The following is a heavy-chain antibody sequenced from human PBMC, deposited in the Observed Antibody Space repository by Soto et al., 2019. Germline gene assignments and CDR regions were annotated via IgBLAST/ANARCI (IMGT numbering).Heavy chain of an antibody. CDR1: GFTFSSYS. D-gene: IGHD6-19*01. J-gene: IGHJ4*02. CDR2: ISSSSSYI. CDR3: ARDRVREQWLVVGY. V-gene: IGHV3-21*01. Sequence: EVQLVESGGGLVKPGGSLRLSCAASGFTFSSYSMNWVRQAPGKGLEWVSSISSSSSYIYYADSVKGRFTISRDNAKNSLYLQMNSMRAEDTAVYYCARDRVREQWLVVGYWGQGTLVTVSS.